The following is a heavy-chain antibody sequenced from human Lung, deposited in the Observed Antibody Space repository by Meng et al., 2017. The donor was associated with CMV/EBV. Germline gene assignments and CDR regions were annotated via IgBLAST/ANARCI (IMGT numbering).Heavy chain of an antibody. Sequence: SCFSIRSADYYWSWLRQPPGKGLEWVGYIFYNGSTSYNPSLKSRLSISMDTSKNQFSLKLRSLTAADTAIYYCVREILAPINYYFDSWGQGTLVTVSS. CDR1: CFSIRSADYY. J-gene: IGHJ4*02. CDR3: VREILAPINYYFDS. V-gene: IGHV4-30-4*01. CDR2: IFYNGST. D-gene: IGHD3-10*01.